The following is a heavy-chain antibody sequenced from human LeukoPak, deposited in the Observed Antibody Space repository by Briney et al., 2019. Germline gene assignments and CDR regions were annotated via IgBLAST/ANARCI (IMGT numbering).Heavy chain of an antibody. CDR3: ARAGDAFDI. J-gene: IGHJ3*02. CDR2: ISYDGSNK. D-gene: IGHD3-10*01. Sequence: GGSLRLSCVASGFTFSSYAMSWVRQAPGKGLEWVAVISYDGSNKYYADSVRGRFTISRNNSKNTLYLQMNSLRAEDTAVYYCARAGDAFDIWGQGTMVTVSS. CDR1: GFTFSSYA. V-gene: IGHV3-30-3*01.